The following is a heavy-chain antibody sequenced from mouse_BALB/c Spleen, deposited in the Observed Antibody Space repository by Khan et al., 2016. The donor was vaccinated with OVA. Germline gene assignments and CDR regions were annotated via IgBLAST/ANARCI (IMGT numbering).Heavy chain of an antibody. V-gene: IGHV14-1*02. J-gene: IGHJ2*01. CDR2: IDPENGKT. Sequence: VQLQQSGTELVRPGALVRLSCTASGFNIKDYYIHWVKQRPDQGLEWIGWIDPENGKTIYDPKFQGKASITADTSSNTVYLQLSSLTSEDTAVYYCPRSIRLSFDDWGQGTTLTVSS. CDR1: GFNIKDYY. D-gene: IGHD6-2*01. CDR3: PRSIRLSFDD.